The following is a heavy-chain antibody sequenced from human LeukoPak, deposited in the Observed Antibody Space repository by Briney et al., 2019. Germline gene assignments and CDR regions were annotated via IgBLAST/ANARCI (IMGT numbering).Heavy chain of an antibody. J-gene: IGHJ4*02. CDR2: IYPGNSDT. D-gene: IGHD6-6*01. CDR3: ARHIAVRGVDY. CDR1: GYTFSKYW. V-gene: IGHV5-51*01. Sequence: GESLKISFKASGYTFSKYWIGWVRPMPGKGLEWMGIIYPGNSDTRYSPSFQGHVTISADKSISTAYLQWSSLKVSDTAMYYCARHIAVRGVDYWGQGTLVTVSS.